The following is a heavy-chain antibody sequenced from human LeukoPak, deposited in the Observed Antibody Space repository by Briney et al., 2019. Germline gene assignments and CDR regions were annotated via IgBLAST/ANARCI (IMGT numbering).Heavy chain of an antibody. CDR2: ISGSGGST. J-gene: IGHJ4*02. CDR3: AKDRGIVVVTHFDY. CDR1: GFSVGTNY. V-gene: IGHV3-23*01. Sequence: GGSLRLSCAASGFSVGTNYMSWVRQAPGKGLEWVSAISGSGGSTYYADSVKGRFTISRDNSKNTLYLQMNSLRAEDTAVYYCAKDRGIVVVTHFDYWGQGTLVTVSS. D-gene: IGHD3-22*01.